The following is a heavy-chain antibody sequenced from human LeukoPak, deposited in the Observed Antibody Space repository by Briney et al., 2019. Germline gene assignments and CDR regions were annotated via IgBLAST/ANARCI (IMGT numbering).Heavy chain of an antibody. D-gene: IGHD2-8*01. Sequence: ASVKVSCKASGYTFTGYYMHWVRQAPGQGLEWMGWINPNSGGTNYAQKFQGRVTMTRDTSMSTAYMELSRLRSDDTAVYYCATGSPSGCTNGVCYSSGPNWFDPWGQGTLVTVSS. V-gene: IGHV1-2*02. J-gene: IGHJ5*02. CDR3: ATGSPSGCTNGVCYSSGPNWFDP. CDR2: INPNSGGT. CDR1: GYTFTGYY.